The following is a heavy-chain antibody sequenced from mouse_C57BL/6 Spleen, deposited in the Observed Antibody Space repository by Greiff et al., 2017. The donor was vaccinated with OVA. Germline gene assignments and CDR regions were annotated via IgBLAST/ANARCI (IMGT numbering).Heavy chain of an antibody. CDR3: ARGDGSGYFDY. Sequence: QVQLQQSGPGLVQPSQSLSITCTVSGFSLTSYGVHWVRQSPGKGLEWLGVIWSGGSTDYNAAFISRLSISKDNSKSQVFFKMNSLQADDTAIYYCARGDGSGYFDYWGQGTTLTVSS. V-gene: IGHV2-2*01. J-gene: IGHJ2*01. CDR1: GFSLTSYG. CDR2: IWSGGST. D-gene: IGHD3-2*02.